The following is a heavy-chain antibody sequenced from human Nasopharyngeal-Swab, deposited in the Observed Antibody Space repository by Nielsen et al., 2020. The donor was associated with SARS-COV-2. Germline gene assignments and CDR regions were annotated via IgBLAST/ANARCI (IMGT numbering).Heavy chain of an antibody. Sequence: WVRQAPGQGLEWMGWINPNSGGTNYAQKFRGRVTMTRDTSISTAYMELSRLRSDDTAVYYCARDQYSGYDSSYYYYGMDVWGQGTTATVSS. V-gene: IGHV1-2*02. J-gene: IGHJ6*02. CDR2: INPNSGGT. CDR3: ARDQYSGYDSSYYYYGMDV. D-gene: IGHD5-12*01.